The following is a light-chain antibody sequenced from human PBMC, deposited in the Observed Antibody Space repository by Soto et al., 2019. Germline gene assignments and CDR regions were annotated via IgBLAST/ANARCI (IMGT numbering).Light chain of an antibody. J-gene: IGKJ4*01. CDR3: QEYDSVPLT. CDR1: QGIKNH. CDR2: AAS. Sequence: EIQMTQSPSSLSASVRDRVTITCRASQGIKNHLAWYQQKPGKVPKVLIYAASTLQSGVPSRFSGSGSGTDFTLTISSLQPEDVATYYCQEYDSVPLTFGGGTKIEVK. V-gene: IGKV1-27*01.